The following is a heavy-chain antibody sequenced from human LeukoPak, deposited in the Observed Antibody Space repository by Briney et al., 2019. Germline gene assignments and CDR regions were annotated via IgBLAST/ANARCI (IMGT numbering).Heavy chain of an antibody. CDR2: ISYDGSNK. D-gene: IGHD3-22*01. Sequence: PGGSLRLSCAASGFTFSSYAMHWVRQAPGKGLEWVAVISYDGSNKYYADSVKGRFTISRDNSKNTLYLQMNSLRAEDTAVYYCAKERWEYSDNSDSTPLFDCWGQGTLVTVSS. CDR3: AKERWEYSDNSDSTPLFDC. CDR1: GFTFSSYA. J-gene: IGHJ4*02. V-gene: IGHV3-30*01.